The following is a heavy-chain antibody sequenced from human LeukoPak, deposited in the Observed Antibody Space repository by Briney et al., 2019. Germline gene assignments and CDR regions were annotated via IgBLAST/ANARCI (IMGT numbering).Heavy chain of an antibody. CDR2: TIPIFGTA. V-gene: IGHV1-69*13. D-gene: IGHD3-9*01. CDR3: ARDRPTDYDILTGRFDP. CDR1: GGTFSSYA. J-gene: IGHJ5*02. Sequence: SVKVSCKASGGTFSSYAISWVRQAPGQGLEWMGGTIPIFGTANYAQKFQGRVTITADESTSTAYMELSSLRSEGTAVYYCARDRPTDYDILTGRFDPWGQGTLVTVSS.